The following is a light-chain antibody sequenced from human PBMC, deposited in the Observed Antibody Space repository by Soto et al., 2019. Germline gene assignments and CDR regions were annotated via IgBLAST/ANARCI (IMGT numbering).Light chain of an antibody. Sequence: QSVLTQPPSASGSPGQSVTISCTGTSSDVGGYNYVSWYQQHPGKAPKLMISEVSKRPSGVPDRFSGSKSGNTASLTVSGLQAEDEADYHCSSYAGSSYVFGTGTKLTVL. CDR1: SSDVGGYNY. V-gene: IGLV2-8*01. CDR2: EVS. CDR3: SSYAGSSYV. J-gene: IGLJ1*01.